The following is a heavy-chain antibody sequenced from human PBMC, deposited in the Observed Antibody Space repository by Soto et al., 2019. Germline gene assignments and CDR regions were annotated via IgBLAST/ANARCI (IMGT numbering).Heavy chain of an antibody. Sequence: QLQLQESGPGLVKPSETLSLTCTVSGGSISSSSYYWGWIRQPPGKGLEWIGSIYYSGSTYYNPSLKSRVTISVDTSKNQFSLKLSSVTAADTAVYYCASLSGWELLGWWGQGTLVTVSS. V-gene: IGHV4-39*01. J-gene: IGHJ4*02. CDR1: GGSISSSSYY. CDR3: ASLSGWELLGW. D-gene: IGHD1-26*01. CDR2: IYYSGST.